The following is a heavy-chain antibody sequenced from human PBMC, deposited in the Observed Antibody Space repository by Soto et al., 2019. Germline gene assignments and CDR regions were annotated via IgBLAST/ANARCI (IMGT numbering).Heavy chain of an antibody. Sequence: QAQLVQSGAEVKKPGSSVKVSCKASGGTFSSYAISWVRQAPGQGLEWMGGIIPIFGTANYARKFQGRVTITADESTSTAYMELSSLRSEDTAVYYCARESRYCSGGSCYFLPGIDYWGQGTLVTVSS. CDR1: GGTFSSYA. CDR3: ARESRYCSGGSCYFLPGIDY. D-gene: IGHD2-15*01. CDR2: IIPIFGTA. V-gene: IGHV1-69*12. J-gene: IGHJ4*02.